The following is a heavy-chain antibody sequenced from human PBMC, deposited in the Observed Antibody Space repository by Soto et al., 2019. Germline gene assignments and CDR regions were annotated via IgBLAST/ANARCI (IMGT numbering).Heavy chain of an antibody. CDR2: IYYTGNT. Sequence: SETLSLTXTVSGGSITSYYWSWIRQSPGQGLECLGFIYYTGNTNYNPSLAGRVTISVDTSKNQFFLNLRSVTAADTAVYYCARDLRYGSGSSYGMDVWGQGTAVTVSS. J-gene: IGHJ6*02. V-gene: IGHV4-59*01. D-gene: IGHD3-10*01. CDR3: ARDLRYGSGSSYGMDV. CDR1: GGSITSYY.